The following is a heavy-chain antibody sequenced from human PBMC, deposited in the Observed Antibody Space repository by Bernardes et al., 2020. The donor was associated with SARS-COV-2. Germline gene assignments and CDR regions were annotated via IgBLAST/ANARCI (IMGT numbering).Heavy chain of an antibody. D-gene: IGHD2-15*01. CDR3: ARDRFVVVVAATIYYYYYGMDV. CDR1: GYTFTSYG. Sequence: ASVKVSCKASGYTFTSYGISWVRQAPGQGLEWMGWISAYNGNTNYAQKLQGRVTMTTDTSTSTAYMELRSLRSDDTAVYYCARDRFVVVVAATIYYYYYGMDVWGQGTTVTVSS. V-gene: IGHV1-18*04. J-gene: IGHJ6*02. CDR2: ISAYNGNT.